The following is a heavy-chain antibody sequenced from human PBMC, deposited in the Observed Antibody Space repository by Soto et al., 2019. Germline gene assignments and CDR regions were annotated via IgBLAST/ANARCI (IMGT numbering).Heavy chain of an antibody. CDR3: AREGFSYGPKGAVFDH. CDR2: IKEDGSDK. J-gene: IGHJ4*02. CDR1: GFNFRTYW. D-gene: IGHD5-18*01. V-gene: IGHV3-7*03. Sequence: EMQLVESGGGLVQPGGSLTLSCAASGFNFRTYWMSWVRQAPGKGLEWVANIKEDGSDKYYVDSVKGRLTVSRDNAKNLLDLQLNSLRAEDTAVYYCAREGFSYGPKGAVFDHWGQGSLVPVSS.